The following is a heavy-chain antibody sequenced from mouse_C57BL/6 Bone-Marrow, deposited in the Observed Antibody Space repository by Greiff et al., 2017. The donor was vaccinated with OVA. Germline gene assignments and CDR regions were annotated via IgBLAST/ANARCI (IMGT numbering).Heavy chain of an antibody. V-gene: IGHV10-1*01. D-gene: IGHD1-1*01. CDR3: VRESTVVATEDY. CDR2: IRSKSNNYAT. Sequence: EVQRVESGGGLVQPKGSLKLSCAASGFSFNTYAMNWVRQAPGKGLEWVARIRSKSNNYATYYADSVKDRFTISRDDSESMLYLQMNNLKTEDTAMYYCVRESTVVATEDYWGQGTSVTVSS. J-gene: IGHJ4*01. CDR1: GFSFNTYA.